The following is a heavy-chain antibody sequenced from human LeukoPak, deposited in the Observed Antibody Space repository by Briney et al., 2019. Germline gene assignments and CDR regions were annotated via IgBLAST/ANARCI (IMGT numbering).Heavy chain of an antibody. CDR1: GFTVSSNY. CDR2: IYSGGST. V-gene: IGHV3-53*05. Sequence: PGGSLRLSCAASGFTVSSNYMSWVRQAPGKGLEWVSVIYSGGSTYYADSVKGRFTISRDISTDTLWLQMDSMRTEDKAVYYCARGPLRGTAAAIDYWGQGTLVTVSS. J-gene: IGHJ4*02. CDR3: ARGPLRGTAAAIDY. D-gene: IGHD2-2*01.